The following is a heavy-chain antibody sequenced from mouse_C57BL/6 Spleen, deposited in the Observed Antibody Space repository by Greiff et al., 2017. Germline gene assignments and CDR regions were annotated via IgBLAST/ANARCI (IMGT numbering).Heavy chain of an antibody. CDR3: ARTHDNYVNYAMDY. D-gene: IGHD2-1*01. CDR2: IVPGSGST. CDR1: CYTFTGYW. J-gene: IGHJ4*01. V-gene: IGHV1-9*01. Sequence: QVQLKESGAELMKPGASVTLSCKATCYTFTGYWIEWVKQTPGHGLEWVGEIVPGSGSTNYNEKFKGKATFTADTSSNTAYMQLSSQTTEDSAIYDGARTHDNYVNYAMDYWGQGTSVTVSS.